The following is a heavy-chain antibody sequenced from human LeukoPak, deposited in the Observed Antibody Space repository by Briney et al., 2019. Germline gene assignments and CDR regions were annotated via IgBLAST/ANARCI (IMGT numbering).Heavy chain of an antibody. CDR2: IYSGGST. V-gene: IGHV3-66*01. CDR1: GFTVSSNY. J-gene: IGHJ3*02. CDR3: ARALPRGSLDI. D-gene: IGHD3-10*01. Sequence: PGGSLRLSCAASGFTVSSNYMSWVRQAPGKGLEWVSVIYSGGSTYYADSVKGGFTISRDNSKNTLYLQMNSLRAEDTAVYYCARALPRGSLDIWGQGTMVTVSS.